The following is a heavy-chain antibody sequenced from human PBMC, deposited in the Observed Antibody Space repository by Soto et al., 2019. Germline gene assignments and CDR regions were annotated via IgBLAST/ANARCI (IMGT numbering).Heavy chain of an antibody. J-gene: IGHJ5*02. CDR1: GGTFSSYA. Sequence: QVQLVQSGAEVKKPGSSMKVSCKASGGTFSSYAITWVRQAPGQGLEWMGGIIPIFGTANYAQKFQGRVTITADESTSTAYMELSSLRSEDTAVYYCARDRGPSSGYYPYLFDPWGQGTLVTVSS. D-gene: IGHD3-22*01. CDR2: IIPIFGTA. CDR3: ARDRGPSSGYYPYLFDP. V-gene: IGHV1-69*12.